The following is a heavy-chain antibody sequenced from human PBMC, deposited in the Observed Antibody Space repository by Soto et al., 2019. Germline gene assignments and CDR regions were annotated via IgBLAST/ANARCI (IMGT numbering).Heavy chain of an antibody. CDR2: ISWDGGST. CDR3: AKDINGGGYDFWSGYYQYYYYGMDV. V-gene: IGHV3-43D*03. CDR1: GFTFDDYA. Sequence: GGSLRLSCAASGFTFDDYAMHWVRQAPGKGLEWVSLISWDGGSTYYADSVKGRFTISRDNSKNSLYLQMNSLRAEDTALYYCAKDINGGGYDFWSGYYQYYYYGMDVWGQGTTVTVSS. J-gene: IGHJ6*02. D-gene: IGHD3-3*01.